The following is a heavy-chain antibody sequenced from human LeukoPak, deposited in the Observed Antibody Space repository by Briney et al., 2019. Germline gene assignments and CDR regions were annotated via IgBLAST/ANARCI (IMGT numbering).Heavy chain of an antibody. D-gene: IGHD3-10*02. CDR1: GGTFSSYA. CDR2: FDPENGET. J-gene: IGHJ6*03. Sequence: GASVKVSCKASGGTFSSYAISWVRQAPGKGLEWMGGFDPENGETVYAQKFQGRVTLTEDTSIDTAYMELSGLRSEDTAVYFCCSGSNYYHWYMDVWGKGTTVTVSS. V-gene: IGHV1-24*01. CDR3: CSGSNYYHWYMDV.